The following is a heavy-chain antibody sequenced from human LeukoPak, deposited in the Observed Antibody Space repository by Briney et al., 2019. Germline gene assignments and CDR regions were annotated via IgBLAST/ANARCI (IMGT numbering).Heavy chain of an antibody. CDR3: ASLGYCSGGSCYSSPD. V-gene: IGHV4-39*07. J-gene: IGHJ4*02. CDR2: IYYSGST. D-gene: IGHD2-15*01. Sequence: PSETLSLTCTVSGGSISSYYWGWIRQPPGKGLEWIGSIYYSGSTYYNPSLKSRVTISVDTSKNQFSLKLSSVTAADTAVYYCASLGYCSGGSCYSSPDWGQGTLVTVSS. CDR1: GGSISSYY.